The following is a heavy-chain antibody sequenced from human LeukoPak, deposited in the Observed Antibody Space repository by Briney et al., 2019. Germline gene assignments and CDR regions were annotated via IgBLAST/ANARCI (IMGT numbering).Heavy chain of an antibody. J-gene: IGHJ4*02. D-gene: IGHD2-15*01. CDR3: ARVMSRVVGFDY. Sequence: PGGSLRLSCAASGFTFSSYSMNWVRQAPGKGLEWVSSISSSSSYMYYADSVKGRFTISRDNAKNSLYLQMNSLRAEDTAVYYCARVMSRVVGFDYWGQGTLVTVSS. CDR2: ISSSSSYM. CDR1: GFTFSSYS. V-gene: IGHV3-21*01.